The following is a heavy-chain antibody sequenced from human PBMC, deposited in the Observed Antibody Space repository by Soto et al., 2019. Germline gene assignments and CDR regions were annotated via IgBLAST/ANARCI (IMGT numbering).Heavy chain of an antibody. V-gene: IGHV4-59*01. D-gene: IGHD2-21*02. CDR2: MYKTGST. J-gene: IGHJ6*02. Sequence: TSEILSLTCTVSGGSISGYYWSWIRQPPGKGLEWIGYMYKTGSTVYNPSFKSRVTISVDTSKNQFSLKLNSVTAADTAVYYCARDLWGYCGTDCYPLDVWGQGTTVTSP. CDR1: GGSISGYY. CDR3: ARDLWGYCGTDCYPLDV.